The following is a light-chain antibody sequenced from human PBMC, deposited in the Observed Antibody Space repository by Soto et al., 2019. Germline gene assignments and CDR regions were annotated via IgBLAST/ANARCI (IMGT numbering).Light chain of an antibody. CDR1: QSISSW. Sequence: DIQMTQSPSTLSASVGDRVTITCRASQSISSWLVWYQQKPGKAPKLLIYKASSLESGVPSRFSGSGSGTEFTLTISSLQPDDFATYYCQQYNGMYTFGQGTKLEIK. V-gene: IGKV1-5*03. CDR3: QQYNGMYT. J-gene: IGKJ2*01. CDR2: KAS.